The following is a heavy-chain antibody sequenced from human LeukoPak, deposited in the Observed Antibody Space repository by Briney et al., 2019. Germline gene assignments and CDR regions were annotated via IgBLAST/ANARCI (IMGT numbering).Heavy chain of an antibody. CDR2: IHYTGST. CDR1: SGSISTYY. V-gene: IGHV4-59*01. D-gene: IGHD1-26*01. Sequence: KPSETLSLTCTVSSGSISTYYWTWIRQPPGKRLEWIGFIHYTGSTNYNPSLKSRVTISVDTPKNQFSLKLNSVTAADTAVYYCARSSGSRYYIDYWGQGTLVAVSS. J-gene: IGHJ4*02. CDR3: ARSSGSRYYIDY.